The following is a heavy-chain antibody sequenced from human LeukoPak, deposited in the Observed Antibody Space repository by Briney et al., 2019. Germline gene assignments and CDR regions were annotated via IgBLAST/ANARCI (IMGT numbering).Heavy chain of an antibody. D-gene: IGHD3-3*01. Sequence: GESLKISCKASGYTFKNNWIAWVRQMPGKGLEWMGIIYPDDSDARSNPSLQGQVTISVDKSTSTTYLQWSSLQASDSAMYFCARQGWSLYFFDYWGQGSLVTVSS. CDR2: IYPDDSDA. CDR1: GYTFKNNW. J-gene: IGHJ4*02. CDR3: ARQGWSLYFFDY. V-gene: IGHV5-51*01.